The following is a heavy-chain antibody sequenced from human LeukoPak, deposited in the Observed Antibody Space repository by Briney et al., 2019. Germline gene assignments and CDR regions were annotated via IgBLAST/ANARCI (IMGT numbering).Heavy chain of an antibody. V-gene: IGHV3-49*04. Sequence: GGSLRLSCTAPGFTFGDYAMSWVRQAPGKGLEWVGFIRSKAYGGTTEYAASVKGRFTISRDDSKSIAYLQMNSLKTEDTAAYYCTGAMATIPRDYWGQGTLVTVSS. CDR3: TGAMATIPRDY. D-gene: IGHD5-24*01. CDR2: IRSKAYGGTT. CDR1: GFTFGDYA. J-gene: IGHJ4*02.